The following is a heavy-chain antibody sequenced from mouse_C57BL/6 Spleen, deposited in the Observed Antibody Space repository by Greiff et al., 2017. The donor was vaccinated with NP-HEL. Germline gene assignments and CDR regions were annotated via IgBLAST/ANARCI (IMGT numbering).Heavy chain of an antibody. CDR1: GFTFSDYG. J-gene: IGHJ2*01. D-gene: IGHD1-1*01. CDR2: FSSGSSTI. Sequence: EVQGVESGGGLVKPGGSLKLSCAASGFTFSDYGMHWVRQAPEKGLEWVAYFSSGSSTIYYADTVKGRSTITRDNAKNTLFLQMTSLRSEDTAVYYCARCYGSSLYYFDYWGQGTTLTVSS. V-gene: IGHV5-17*01. CDR3: ARCYGSSLYYFDY.